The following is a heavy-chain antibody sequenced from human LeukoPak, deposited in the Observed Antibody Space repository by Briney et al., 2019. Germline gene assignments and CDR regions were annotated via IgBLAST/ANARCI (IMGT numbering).Heavy chain of an antibody. J-gene: IGHJ4*02. CDR2: INTYNGNT. CDR1: GYTFANYG. V-gene: IGHV1-18*01. Sequence: ASVKVSCKASGYTFANYGISWVRQAPGQGLEWMGWINTYNGNTNYAQILQGRVTMTTDTSTNTAYMELKSLRSDDTAVYYCSRDPNWGICGDDCHRFSGSDSGGQGTLFTVSS. CDR3: SRDPNWGICGDDCHRFSGSDS. D-gene: IGHD2-21*02.